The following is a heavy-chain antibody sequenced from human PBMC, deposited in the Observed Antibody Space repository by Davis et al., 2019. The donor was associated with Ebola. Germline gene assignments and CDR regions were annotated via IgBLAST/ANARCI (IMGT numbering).Heavy chain of an antibody. CDR3: ARESTGQQLASFDY. Sequence: GGSLRLSCAASGFTFSSYAMHWVRQAPGKGLEWVAVISYDGSNKYYADSVKGRFTISRDNAKNTLYLQMNSLRAEDTAVYYCARESTGQQLASFDYWGQGTLVTVSS. CDR1: GFTFSSYA. V-gene: IGHV3-30-3*01. J-gene: IGHJ4*02. D-gene: IGHD6-13*01. CDR2: ISYDGSNK.